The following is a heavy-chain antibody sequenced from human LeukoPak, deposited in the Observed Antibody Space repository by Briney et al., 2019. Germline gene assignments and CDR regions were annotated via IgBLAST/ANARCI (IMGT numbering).Heavy chain of an antibody. V-gene: IGHV1-8*01. J-gene: IGHJ4*02. D-gene: IGHD1-26*01. CDR1: GYTFTSYD. CDR2: MNPNSGNT. CDR3: ARGAVEGVGAIALDY. Sequence: ASVKVSCKASGYTFTSYDINWVRQATRQGLEWMGWMNPNSGNTGYAQKFQGRVTMTRNTSISTAYMELSSLRSEDTAVYYCARGAVEGVGAIALDYWGQGTLVTVSS.